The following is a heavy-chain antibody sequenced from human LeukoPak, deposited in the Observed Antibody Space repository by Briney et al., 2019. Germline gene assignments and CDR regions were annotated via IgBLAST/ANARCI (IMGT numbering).Heavy chain of an antibody. Sequence: SVKVSCKAPGDTFVSYAISWVRQAHGQGLEWMGRTLPILGIAKYSQKFKGRLTITADTSTSTAYMQRTNLRSDDTAVYYCASQFLLPFDYWGRGTLVTVSS. CDR1: GDTFVSYA. CDR3: ASQFLLPFDY. V-gene: IGHV1-69*04. J-gene: IGHJ4*02. CDR2: TLPILGIA. D-gene: IGHD3-22*01.